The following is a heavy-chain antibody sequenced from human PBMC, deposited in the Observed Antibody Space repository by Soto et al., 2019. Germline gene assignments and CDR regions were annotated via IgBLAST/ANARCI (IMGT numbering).Heavy chain of an antibody. CDR1: GYSFTSYW. V-gene: IGHV5-51*01. Sequence: GESLKISCKGSGYSFTSYWIGWVRQMPGRGLEWMGIIYPGDSDTRYSPSFQGQVTISADKSISTAYLQWSSLKASDTAMYYCAIPTGGIAVSYGMDVWGQGTTVTGSS. CDR3: AIPTGGIAVSYGMDV. CDR2: IYPGDSDT. J-gene: IGHJ6*02. D-gene: IGHD6-19*01.